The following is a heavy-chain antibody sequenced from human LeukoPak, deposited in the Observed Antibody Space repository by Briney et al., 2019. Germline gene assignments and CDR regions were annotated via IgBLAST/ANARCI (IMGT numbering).Heavy chain of an antibody. CDR1: GFTVSSNY. Sequence: SGGSLRLSCAASGFTVSSNYMSWVRQAPGKGLEWVSVIHSGGTTYYADSVKGRFTISRDKSKNTLYLQMNSLRAEDTAVYYCARALDSSSSRYQAFEEWGQGTLVTVSS. J-gene: IGHJ4*02. V-gene: IGHV3-53*01. D-gene: IGHD2-2*01. CDR2: IHSGGTT. CDR3: ARALDSSSSRYQAFEE.